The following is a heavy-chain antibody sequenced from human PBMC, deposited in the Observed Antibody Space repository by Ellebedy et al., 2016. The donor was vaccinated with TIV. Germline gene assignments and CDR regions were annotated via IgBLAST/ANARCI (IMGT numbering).Heavy chain of an antibody. J-gene: IGHJ5*02. Sequence: SETLSLTCTVSGGSISGSSYYWGWIRQPPGKGLEWIGSIYYSGTTYYNPSLKSRVTISVDTSKNQFSLKLSSVTAADTAVYHCARWFGELLYVRWFDPWGQGTLVTVSS. CDR1: GGSISGSSYY. CDR2: IYYSGTT. D-gene: IGHD3-10*01. CDR3: ARWFGELLYVRWFDP. V-gene: IGHV4-39*01.